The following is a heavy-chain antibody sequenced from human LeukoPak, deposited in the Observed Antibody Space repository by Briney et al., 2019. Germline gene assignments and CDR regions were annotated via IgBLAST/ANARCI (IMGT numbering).Heavy chain of an antibody. CDR1: GFTFSDYY. CDR2: ISSSGSTI. CDR3: ARDLPLTPWAAAGMDV. D-gene: IGHD6-13*01. V-gene: IGHV3-11*01. Sequence: GGPLRLSYAASGFTFSDYYMSWIRQAPGKGLEWVSYISSSGSTIYYADSVKGRFTISRDNAKNSLYLQMNSLRAEDTAVYYCARDLPLTPWAAAGMDVWGQGTTVTVSS. J-gene: IGHJ6*02.